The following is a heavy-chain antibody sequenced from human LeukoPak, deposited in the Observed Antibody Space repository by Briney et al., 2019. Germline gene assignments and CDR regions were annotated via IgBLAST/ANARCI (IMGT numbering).Heavy chain of an antibody. CDR1: GFTFGDYA. Sequence: GGSLRLSCTASGFTFGDYAMTWVRQAPGKGLEWVSDISSSGSTNYYADSVKGRFTISGDNAKNSLYLQMNSLRAEDTAVYYCARGRTTQRWLGEGFDYWGQGTLVTVSS. D-gene: IGHD5-24*01. CDR2: ISSSGSTN. V-gene: IGHV3-48*03. J-gene: IGHJ4*02. CDR3: ARGRTTQRWLGEGFDY.